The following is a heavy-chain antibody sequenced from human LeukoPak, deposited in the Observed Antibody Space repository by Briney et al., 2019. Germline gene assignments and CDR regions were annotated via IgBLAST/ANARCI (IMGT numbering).Heavy chain of an antibody. CDR1: GFTLSSYA. V-gene: IGHV3-23*01. CDR3: AKDRPPAAGTDVWDY. CDR2: ISVSGGST. Sequence: GASLRLSCAASGFTLSSYAMSWVRQAPGKGLEWVSGISVSGGSTNYADSVKGRFTISRDNSKNTLFLPLTRLRAEDTAVYYCAKDRPPAAGTDVWDYWGQGTLVTVSS. D-gene: IGHD6-13*01. J-gene: IGHJ4*02.